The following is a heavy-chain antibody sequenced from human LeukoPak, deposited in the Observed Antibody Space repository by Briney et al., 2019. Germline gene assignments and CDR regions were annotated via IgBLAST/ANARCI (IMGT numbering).Heavy chain of an antibody. CDR2: ISAYNGNT. V-gene: IGHV1-18*01. CDR3: ARADRPIGYCSGGSCPFDY. J-gene: IGHJ4*02. CDR1: GYTFTSYG. D-gene: IGHD2-15*01. Sequence: GASVKVSCKASGYTFTSYGISWVRQAPGQGLEWMGWISAYNGNTNYAQKLQGRVTMTTGTSTSTAYMELRSLRSEDTAVYYCARADRPIGYCSGGSCPFDYWGQGTLVTVSS.